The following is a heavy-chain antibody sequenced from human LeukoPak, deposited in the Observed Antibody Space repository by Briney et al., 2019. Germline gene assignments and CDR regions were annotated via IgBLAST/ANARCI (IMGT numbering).Heavy chain of an antibody. CDR3: AKDVGGRLGP. V-gene: IGHV3-23*01. Sequence: GGSLRLSFSASGFTLSGAASTWVRQAPGKGLEWVSTITRPGSSTYYSDSVKGRFTISRDSARNTLFLQMNGLRLDDSAIYYCAKDVGGRLGPWGQGALVTVSS. D-gene: IGHD1-26*01. CDR1: GFTLSGAA. CDR2: ITRPGSST. J-gene: IGHJ5*02.